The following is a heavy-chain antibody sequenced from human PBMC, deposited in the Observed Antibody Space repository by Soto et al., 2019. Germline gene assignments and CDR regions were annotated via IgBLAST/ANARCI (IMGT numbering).Heavy chain of an antibody. CDR1: GYSFTSYW. CDR2: IDPSDSYT. D-gene: IGHD6-13*01. J-gene: IGHJ4*02. V-gene: IGHV5-10-1*01. Sequence: PGESLKISCKGSGYSFTSYWISWVRQMPGKGLEWMGRIDPSDSYTNYSPSFQGHVTISADKSISTAYLQWSSLKASDTAMYYCARHGIAAAGPYYFDYWGQGPLVTVSS. CDR3: ARHGIAAAGPYYFDY.